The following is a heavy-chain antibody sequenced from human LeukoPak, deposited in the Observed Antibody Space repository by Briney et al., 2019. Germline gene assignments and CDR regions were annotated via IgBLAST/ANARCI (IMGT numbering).Heavy chain of an antibody. CDR2: INHSGST. V-gene: IGHV4-34*01. D-gene: IGHD6-6*01. Sequence: SETLSLTCAVYGGSFSGYYWSWIRQPPGKGLEWIGEINHSGSTNHNPSLKSRVTISVDTSKNQFSLKLSSVTAADTAVYYCARGGIAARLVNWGQGTLVTVSS. CDR1: GGSFSGYY. CDR3: ARGGIAARLVN. J-gene: IGHJ4*02.